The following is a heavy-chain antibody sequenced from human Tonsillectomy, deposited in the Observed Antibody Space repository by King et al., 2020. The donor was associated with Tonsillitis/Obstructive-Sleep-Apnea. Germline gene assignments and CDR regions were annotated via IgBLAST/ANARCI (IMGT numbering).Heavy chain of an antibody. CDR2: INHSGST. J-gene: IGHJ4*02. D-gene: IGHD2-2*01. Sequence: VQLQQWGAGLLKPSETLSLTCAVYGGSFSGYYWSWIRQPPGKGLEWIGEINHSGSTNYNPSLKSRVTISVDTSKNQFSLKLSSVTAADTAVYYCARFGFQGYCSSTSCYSGLDYWGQGTLVTVSS. CDR1: GGSFSGYY. CDR3: ARFGFQGYCSSTSCYSGLDY. V-gene: IGHV4-34*01.